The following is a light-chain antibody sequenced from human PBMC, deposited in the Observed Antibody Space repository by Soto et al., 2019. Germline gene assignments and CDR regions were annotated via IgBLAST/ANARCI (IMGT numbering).Light chain of an antibody. V-gene: IGKV3-20*01. CDR1: QSVINSY. CDR2: GAY. Sequence: LNHSPCTVSLSSGERATLSCRASQSVINSYLAWYQQKPGQAPRLLLYGAYNRATGIPDRFSGSGSGTDFTLTISRPEPEDFAVYYCQQYGTAPWPFGQGTKAAI. CDR3: QQYGTAPWP. J-gene: IGKJ1*01.